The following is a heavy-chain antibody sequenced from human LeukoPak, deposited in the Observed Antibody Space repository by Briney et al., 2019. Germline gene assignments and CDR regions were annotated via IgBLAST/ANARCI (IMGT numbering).Heavy chain of an antibody. CDR2: ISASGDST. D-gene: IGHD3-22*01. CDR1: GFTFSTYA. J-gene: IGHJ4*02. CDR3: AKIAGSSGYYPEY. V-gene: IGHV3-23*01. Sequence: GGSLRLSCAASGFTFSTYAMSWIRQAPGKGPGWGSAISASGDSTYYTDAVNGLFNISRDNSKATLYLQMNRLRAEETAVYYCAKIAGSSGYYPEYWGQGTLVTVSS.